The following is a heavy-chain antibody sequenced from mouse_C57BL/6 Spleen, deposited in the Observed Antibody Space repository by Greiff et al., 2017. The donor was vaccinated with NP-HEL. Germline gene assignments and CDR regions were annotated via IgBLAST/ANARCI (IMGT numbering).Heavy chain of an antibody. CDR2: IHPNSGST. J-gene: IGHJ2*01. CDR3: ARKDRGYDYDAYYFDY. CDR1: GYTFTSYW. V-gene: IGHV1-64*01. Sequence: QVQLQQPGAELVKPGASVKLSCKASGYTFTSYWMHWVKQRPGQGLEWIGMIHPNSGSTNYNEKFKSKATLTVDKSSRTAYMQLSSLTSEDSAVYYWARKDRGYDYDAYYFDYWGQGTTLTVSS. D-gene: IGHD2-4*01.